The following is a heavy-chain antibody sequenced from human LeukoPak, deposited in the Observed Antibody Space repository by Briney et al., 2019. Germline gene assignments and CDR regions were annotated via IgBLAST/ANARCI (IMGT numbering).Heavy chain of an antibody. D-gene: IGHD2-2*01. CDR1: GYTFTGYY. J-gene: IGHJ6*02. CDR2: INPNSGGT. Sequence: ASVKVSCKASGYTFTGYYMHWVRQAPGQGLEWMGWINPNSGGTNYAQKFQGRVTMTRDTSISTAYMELSRLRSDDTAVYYCARDDVVVPAATINSMDVWGQGTTVTVSS. CDR3: ARDDVVVPAATINSMDV. V-gene: IGHV1-2*02.